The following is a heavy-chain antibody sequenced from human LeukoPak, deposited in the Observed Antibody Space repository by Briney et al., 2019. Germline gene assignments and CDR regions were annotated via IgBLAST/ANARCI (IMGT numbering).Heavy chain of an antibody. J-gene: IGHJ6*02. D-gene: IGHD6-13*01. CDR1: GFTFSSYG. CDR3: AKTAAAGMDSYYYGMDV. CDR2: ISYDGSNK. Sequence: GRSLRLSCAASGFTFSSYGMHWVRQAPGKGLEWVAVISYDGSNKYYADSVRGRFTISRDNSKNTLYLQMNSLRAEDTAVYYCAKTAAAGMDSYYYGMDVWGQGTLVTVSS. V-gene: IGHV3-30*18.